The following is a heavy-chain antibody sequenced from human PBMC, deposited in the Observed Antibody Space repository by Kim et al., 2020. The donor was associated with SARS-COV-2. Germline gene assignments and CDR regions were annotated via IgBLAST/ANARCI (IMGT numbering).Heavy chain of an antibody. J-gene: IGHJ4*02. CDR1: GFTLSTYW. V-gene: IGHV3-7*03. Sequence: GGSLRLSCAASGFTLSTYWMSWVRQAPGKGLEWVANINQDGSAKKYAASVKGRFTISRDDAKNSLFLQMNSLRVEDTALYYCARDAYSGSYSDADWGQGTVVTVSS. CDR3: ARDAYSGSYSDAD. D-gene: IGHD1-26*01. CDR2: INQDGSAK.